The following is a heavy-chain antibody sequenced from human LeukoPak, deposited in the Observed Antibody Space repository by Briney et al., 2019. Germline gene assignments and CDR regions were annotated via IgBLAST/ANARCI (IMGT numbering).Heavy chain of an antibody. J-gene: IGHJ4*02. V-gene: IGHV3-15*01. CDR2: IKGKTDGGRI. CDR1: GFTFSNAW. CDR3: TTSEGRY. Sequence: KAGGSLRLSCAASGFTFSNAWMSWVRQAPGKGLLWVGRIKGKTDGGRIDYAAPVKGRFTISRDDSKNTVYLQLNSLKTEDTGVYYCTTSEGRYWGQGTLVTVSS.